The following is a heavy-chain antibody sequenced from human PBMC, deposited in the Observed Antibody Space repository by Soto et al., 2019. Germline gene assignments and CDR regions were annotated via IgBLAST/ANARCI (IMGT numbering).Heavy chain of an antibody. J-gene: IGHJ3*02. Sequence: QVQLQQWGAGLLKPSETLSLICAVSGGSFSGYYWSWIRQPPGKGLEWIGEINHSGSTNYNPSLRGRVTVSRDTSKNQLFLKRNSVTAADTAVYYCARPRYRDYADSDAFHIWGQGTVVPVSS. V-gene: IGHV4-34*01. CDR1: GGSFSGYY. D-gene: IGHD4-17*01. CDR2: INHSGST. CDR3: ARPRYRDYADSDAFHI.